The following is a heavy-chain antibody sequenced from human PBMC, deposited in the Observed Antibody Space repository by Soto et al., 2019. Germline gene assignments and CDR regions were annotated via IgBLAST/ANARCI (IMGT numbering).Heavy chain of an antibody. D-gene: IGHD4-4*01. CDR2: IYYSGLT. CDR3: ARGYFSNFNWFDP. J-gene: IGHJ5*02. CDR1: GDSISSGDYY. V-gene: IGHV4-30-4*01. Sequence: QVQLQESGPGLVKPSQTLSLTCTVSGDSISSGDYYWSWIRQSPGKGLEWIGYIYYSGLTYSNPSLTSRVIILVDTSRNQFSLRLSSVTAADTAVYYCARGYFSNFNWFDPWGQGTLVTVSS.